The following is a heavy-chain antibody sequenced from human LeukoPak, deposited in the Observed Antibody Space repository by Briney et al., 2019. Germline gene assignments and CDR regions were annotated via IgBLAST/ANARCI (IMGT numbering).Heavy chain of an antibody. V-gene: IGHV4-34*01. CDR2: INHSGST. J-gene: IGHJ5*02. D-gene: IGHD4-17*01. CDR1: GGSFSGYY. Sequence: SSETLSLTCAVYGGSFSGYYWSWIRQPPGKGLEWIGEINHSGSTNYNPSLKSRVTISVDTSKNQFSLKLSSVTAADTAVYYCARMTTVTSIRFDPWGQGTLVTVSS. CDR3: ARMTTVTSIRFDP.